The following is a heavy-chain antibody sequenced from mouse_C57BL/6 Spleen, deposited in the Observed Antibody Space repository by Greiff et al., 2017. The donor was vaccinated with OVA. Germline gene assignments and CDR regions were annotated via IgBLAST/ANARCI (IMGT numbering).Heavy chain of an antibody. Sequence: EVKLMASGGDLVKPGGSLKLSCAASGFTFSRYGMSWVRQPPDKRLEWVATLSSGGSYTYYPDSDQERISISTANAKNTLYLEMRRLKSEDTARYYGARRTDDGYPWFAYWGQGTLVTVSA. CDR3: ARRTDDGYPWFAY. CDR2: LSSGGSYT. D-gene: IGHD2-3*01. CDR1: GFTFSRYG. J-gene: IGHJ3*01. V-gene: IGHV5-6*02.